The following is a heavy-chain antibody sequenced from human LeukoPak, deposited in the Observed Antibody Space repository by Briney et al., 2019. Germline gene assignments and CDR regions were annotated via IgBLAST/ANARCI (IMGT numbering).Heavy chain of an antibody. V-gene: IGHV4-39*07. J-gene: IGHJ5*02. CDR2: IYYSGST. Sequence: TPSETLSLTCTVSGGSISSTTYYWAWIRQPPGKGLEWIGYIYYSGSTYYNPSLKSRVTISVDTSKNQFSLKLSSVTAADTAVYYCARRGVRYFDWLLPKGNWFDPWGQGTLVTVSS. CDR3: ARRGVRYFDWLLPKGNWFDP. D-gene: IGHD3-9*01. CDR1: GGSISSTTYY.